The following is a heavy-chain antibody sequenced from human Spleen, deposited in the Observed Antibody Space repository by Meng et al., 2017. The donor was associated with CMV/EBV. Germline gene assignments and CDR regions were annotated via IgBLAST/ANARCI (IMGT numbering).Heavy chain of an antibody. CDR3: ARDPWCTL. CDR2: IYYSGST. D-gene: IGHD4/OR15-4a*01. J-gene: IGHJ4*02. CDR1: GGSISSSSYY. V-gene: IGHV4-39*07. Sequence: SETLSLTCTVSGGSISSSSYYWGWIRQPPGKGLEWIGSIYYSGSTYYNPSLKSRVTISVDTSKDQFSLKLSSVTAADTAVYYCARDPWCTLWGQGTLVTVSS.